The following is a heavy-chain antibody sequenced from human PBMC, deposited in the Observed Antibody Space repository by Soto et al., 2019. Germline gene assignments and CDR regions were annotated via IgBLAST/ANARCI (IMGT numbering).Heavy chain of an antibody. CDR3: ASRGSMVAFDI. V-gene: IGHV4-39*01. J-gene: IGHJ3*02. CDR2: ISYSGST. D-gene: IGHD1-26*01. Sequence: QLQLQESGPGLVKPSETLSLTCTVSGGSISSSSYTWGWIRQPPGKGLEWIGTISYSGSTYYNPSLKSRVTISVDTSKNQFSLKLSSVTAADTAVYYCASRGSMVAFDIWGQGTMVTVSS. CDR1: GGSISSSSYT.